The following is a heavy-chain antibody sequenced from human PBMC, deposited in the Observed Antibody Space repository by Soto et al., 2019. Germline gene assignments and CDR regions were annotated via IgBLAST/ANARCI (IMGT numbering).Heavy chain of an antibody. CDR1: GFTFSSYA. D-gene: IGHD3-9*01. CDR3: AKEVYYDILTGYSPGGDY. CDR2: ISGSGGST. J-gene: IGHJ4*02. V-gene: IGHV3-23*01. Sequence: GGSLRLSCAASGFTFSSYAMSWVRQAPGKGLEWVSAISGSGGSTYYADSVKGRFTISRDNSKNTLYLQMNSLRAEDTAVCYCAKEVYYDILTGYSPGGDYWGQGTLVTVSS.